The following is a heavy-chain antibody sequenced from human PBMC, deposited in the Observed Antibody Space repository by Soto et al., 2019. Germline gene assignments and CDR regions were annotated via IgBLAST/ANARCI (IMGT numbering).Heavy chain of an antibody. Sequence: ASETLSLTCAVYGGSISSGRYYWSWIRQPPGMGLEWIGEMSHSGGTHFNPSLKSRVTISVDTSKNQFSLKMSSVTAADTALYYCARVERGTATTVVDAFHMWGPGAMVTVSS. V-gene: IGHV4-61*01. CDR2: MSHSGGT. CDR3: ARVERGTATTVVDAFHM. D-gene: IGHD1-1*01. CDR1: GGSISSGRYY. J-gene: IGHJ3*02.